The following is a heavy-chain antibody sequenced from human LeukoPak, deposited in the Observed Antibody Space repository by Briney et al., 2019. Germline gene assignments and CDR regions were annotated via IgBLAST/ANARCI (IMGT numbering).Heavy chain of an antibody. CDR1: GFTFSSYS. V-gene: IGHV3-21*04. J-gene: IGHJ4*02. CDR3: AKDPKRWLQSHFDY. Sequence: GGSLRLSCAASGFTFSSYSMNWVRQAPGKGLEWVSSISSSSSYIYYADSVKGRFTISRDNAKNSLYLQMNSLRAEDTAVYYCAKDPKRWLQSHFDYWGQGTLVTVSS. D-gene: IGHD5-12*01. CDR2: ISSSSSYI.